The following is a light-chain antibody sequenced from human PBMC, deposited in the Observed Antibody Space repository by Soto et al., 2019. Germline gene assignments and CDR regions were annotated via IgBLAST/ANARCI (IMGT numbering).Light chain of an antibody. J-gene: IGLJ7*01. CDR1: SSNIGSNT. V-gene: IGLV1-44*01. Sequence: QSVLTQPPSESGTPGQRVTISCSGSSSNIGSNTVSWYQQVPGPAPKLLIYSNNQRPSGVPDRFSGSKSGTSASLAISGLQSEDEADYYCAAWDDSLNGAVFGGGTQLTVL. CDR3: AAWDDSLNGAV. CDR2: SNN.